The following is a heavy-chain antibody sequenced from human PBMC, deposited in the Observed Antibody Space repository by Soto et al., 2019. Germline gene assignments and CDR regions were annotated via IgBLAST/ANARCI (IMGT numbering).Heavy chain of an antibody. V-gene: IGHV3-33*01. Sequence: QVQLVESGGGVVQPGRSLRLSCAASGFTFSSYGMHWVRQAPGKGLEWVAVIWYDGSNKYYADSVKGRFTISSDNSKNTVYLQINSLRAEDTAVYYYARWGIAAGDYWGQGTLVTVSS. CDR2: IWYDGSNK. J-gene: IGHJ4*02. CDR1: GFTFSSYG. CDR3: ARWGIAAGDY. D-gene: IGHD6-13*01.